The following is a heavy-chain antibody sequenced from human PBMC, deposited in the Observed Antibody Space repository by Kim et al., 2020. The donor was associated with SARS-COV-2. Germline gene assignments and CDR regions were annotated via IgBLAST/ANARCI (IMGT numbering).Heavy chain of an antibody. V-gene: IGHV3-30-3*01. CDR2: ISYDGSNK. Sequence: GGSLRLSCAASGFTFSSYAMHWVRQAPGKGLEWVAVISYDGSNKYYADSVKGRFTISRDNSKNTLYLQMNSLRAEDTAVYYCARGTRVSYYYDSSGDYWGQGTLVTVSS. CDR1: GFTFSSYA. D-gene: IGHD3-22*01. J-gene: IGHJ4*02. CDR3: ARGTRVSYYYDSSGDY.